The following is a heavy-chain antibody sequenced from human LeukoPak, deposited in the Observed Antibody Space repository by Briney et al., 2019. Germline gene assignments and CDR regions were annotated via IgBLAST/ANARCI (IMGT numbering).Heavy chain of an antibody. Sequence: GGSLRLSCAASGFTFSSYAMSWVRQAPGKGLMWVSRIISDGSSTSYADSVKGRFTMSRDNAKNTLYLQMNSLRADDTAVYYCARDSYYSPDYWGQGTLVIVSS. D-gene: IGHD4-11*01. CDR3: ARDSYYSPDY. J-gene: IGHJ4*02. CDR2: IISDGSST. CDR1: GFTFSSYA. V-gene: IGHV3-74*01.